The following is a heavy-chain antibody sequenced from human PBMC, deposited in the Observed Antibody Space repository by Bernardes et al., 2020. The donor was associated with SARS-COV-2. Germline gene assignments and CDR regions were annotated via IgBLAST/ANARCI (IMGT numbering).Heavy chain of an antibody. Sequence: SEPLYLTCTVSGGSISSSSYYCGWSRQPPGKGLDWLGSIYYCGSTYYNPSLKSRVTISVDTSKNQFSLKLSSVTAADTAVYYCARLGEDDFWSGYSVDVWGQGTTVTVSS. V-gene: IGHV4-39*01. CDR1: GGSISSSSYY. CDR3: ARLGEDDFWSGYSVDV. J-gene: IGHJ6*02. CDR2: IYYCGST. D-gene: IGHD3-3*01.